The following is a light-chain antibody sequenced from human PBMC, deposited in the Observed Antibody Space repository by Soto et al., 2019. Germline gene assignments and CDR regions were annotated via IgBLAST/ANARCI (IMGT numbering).Light chain of an antibody. J-gene: IGLJ2*01. CDR2: VNSDGSH. Sequence: QLVLTQSSSASASLGASVKLTCILSSGHSNYAIAWHQQQPEKGPRYLMKVNSDGSHTKGDGIPDRFSGSSSGAERYLTISSLQSEDEADYYCQTWGSGIVVFGGGTKVTVL. CDR3: QTWGSGIVV. CDR1: SGHSNYA. V-gene: IGLV4-69*01.